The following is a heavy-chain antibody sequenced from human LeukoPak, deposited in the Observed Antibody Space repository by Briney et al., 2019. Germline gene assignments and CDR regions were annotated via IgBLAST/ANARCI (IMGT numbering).Heavy chain of an antibody. CDR1: GGSISSGGYY. Sequence: SETLSLTCTVSGGSISSGGYYCTWIRQLPGKGLEWIGYIYYSGSTYYNPSLKSRVTMSVDTSKNQFSLKVSSVTAADTAVYYCAAYTAGSFHIWGQGTVVTVSS. J-gene: IGHJ3*02. D-gene: IGHD6-19*01. CDR3: AAYTAGSFHI. V-gene: IGHV4-31*03. CDR2: IYYSGST.